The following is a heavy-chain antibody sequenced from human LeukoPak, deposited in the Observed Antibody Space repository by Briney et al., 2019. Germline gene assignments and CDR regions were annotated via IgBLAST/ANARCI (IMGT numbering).Heavy chain of an antibody. J-gene: IGHJ5*01. D-gene: IGHD2-21*02. CDR2: MYYSGST. CDR1: GGSVSGGNYF. V-gene: IGHV4-30-4*01. CDR3: ARATDAIFDWFNS. Sequence: PSETLSLTCTVSGGSVSGGNYFWTWIRQPPGKGLEWIGYMYYSGSTYYNPSLKTRVIISVDPSKNQFTLKLTSGSAGDTAMYYCARATDAIFDWFNSWGQGALVTASS.